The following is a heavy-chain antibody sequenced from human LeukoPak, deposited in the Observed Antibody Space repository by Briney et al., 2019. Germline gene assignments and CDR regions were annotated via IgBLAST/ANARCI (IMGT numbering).Heavy chain of an antibody. Sequence: SETLSLTCTVSGGSISSGGYYWRWIRQSPGKGLEWIGYVSDRGGTNYNPSLKSRVTISVDTSKNQFSLKLRSVTAADTAVYYCARDGGYDRPGIDYWGQGTLVTVSS. V-gene: IGHV4-61*08. J-gene: IGHJ4*02. CDR3: ARDGGYDRPGIDY. CDR1: GGSISSGGYY. D-gene: IGHD5-12*01. CDR2: VSDRGGT.